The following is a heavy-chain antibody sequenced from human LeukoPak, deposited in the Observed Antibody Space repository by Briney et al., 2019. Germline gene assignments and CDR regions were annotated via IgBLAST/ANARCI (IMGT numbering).Heavy chain of an antibody. Sequence: ASVKVSCKASGYTFTSYGISWVRQAPGQGLEGMGWISAYNGNTNYAQKLQGRVTMTTDTSTSTAYMELRSLRSDDTAVYYCARDEVMGVIRGHARNYYYGMDVWGQGTTVTVSS. D-gene: IGHD3-10*01. CDR1: GYTFTSYG. CDR2: ISAYNGNT. CDR3: ARDEVMGVIRGHARNYYYGMDV. V-gene: IGHV1-18*01. J-gene: IGHJ6*02.